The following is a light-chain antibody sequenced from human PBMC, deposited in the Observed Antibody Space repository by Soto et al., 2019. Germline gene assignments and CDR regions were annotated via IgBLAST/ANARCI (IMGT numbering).Light chain of an antibody. J-gene: IGKJ1*01. CDR3: QHYNSYSEA. CDR2: KAS. V-gene: IGKV1-5*03. Sequence: IQMSKSPSTLSGSVGDRVTITGRASQTISSWLAWYQQKPGKAPKLLIYKASTLKSGVPSRFSGSGSGTEFTLTISSLQPDDFATYYCQHYNSYSEAFGQGTKVDI. CDR1: QTISSW.